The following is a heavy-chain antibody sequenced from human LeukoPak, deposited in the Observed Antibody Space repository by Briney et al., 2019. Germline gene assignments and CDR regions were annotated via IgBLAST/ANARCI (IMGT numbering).Heavy chain of an antibody. J-gene: IGHJ2*01. V-gene: IGHV3-11*05. Sequence: GGSLRLSCAASGFTFSDYYMSWIRQAPGRGLEWVSYISKNGDHTNYADSLKGRFTTSRDNDKNSVYLQISSLRAEDAALCYCARGSGYFDIWGRGTRVTVTS. CDR3: ARGSGYFDI. CDR1: GFTFSDYY. CDR2: ISKNGDHT.